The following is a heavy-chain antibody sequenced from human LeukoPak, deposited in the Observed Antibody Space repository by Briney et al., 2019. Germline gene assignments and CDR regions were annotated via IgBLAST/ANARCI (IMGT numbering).Heavy chain of an antibody. CDR3: ARATTYGSGSKVVDY. Sequence: SETLSLTRTVSGGSISSSSYYWGWIRQPPGKGLEWIGSIYHSGSTYYNPSLKSRVTISVDTSKNQFSLKLSSVTAADTAVYYCARATTYGSGSKVVDYWGQGTLVTVSS. CDR1: GGSISSSSYY. CDR2: IYHSGST. V-gene: IGHV4-39*07. J-gene: IGHJ4*02. D-gene: IGHD3-10*01.